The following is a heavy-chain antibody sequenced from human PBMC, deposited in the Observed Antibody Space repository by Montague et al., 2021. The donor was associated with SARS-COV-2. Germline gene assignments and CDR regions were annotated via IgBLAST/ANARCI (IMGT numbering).Heavy chain of an antibody. CDR3: SRHITGSGNAFDI. J-gene: IGHJ3*02. Sequence: SETLSLTCTVSGGSVSSSSYYWGWIRQPPGKGLEWIGSIYYTGNTYYNPSLKSRVTISVDTSKNQFSLKLSSVTAADTAVYYCSRHITGSGNAFDIWGQGTMVTVSS. D-gene: IGHD3-10*01. CDR2: IYYTGNT. V-gene: IGHV4-39*01. CDR1: GGSVSSSSYY.